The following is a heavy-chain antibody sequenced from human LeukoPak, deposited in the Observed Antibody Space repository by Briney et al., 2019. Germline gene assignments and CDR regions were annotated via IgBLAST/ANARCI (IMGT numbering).Heavy chain of an antibody. D-gene: IGHD6-13*01. Sequence: NPSETLSLTCTVSGGSISSSSYYWGWIRQPPGKGLEWIGSIYYSGSTYYNPSLKSRVTISVDTSKNQFSLKLSSVTAADTAVYYCARHYRGEQQLVFFGARAPERDWFDPWGQGTLVTVSS. CDR2: IYYSGST. V-gene: IGHV4-39*01. J-gene: IGHJ5*02. CDR3: ARHYRGEQQLVFFGARAPERDWFDP. CDR1: GGSISSSSYY.